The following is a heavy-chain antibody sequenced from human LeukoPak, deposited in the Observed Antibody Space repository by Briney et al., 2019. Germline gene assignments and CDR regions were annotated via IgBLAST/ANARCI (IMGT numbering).Heavy chain of an antibody. CDR2: INHSGST. Sequence: KPSETLSLTCAVYGGSFSGYYWSWIRQPPVKGLEWIGEINHSGSTNYNPSLKSRVTISVDTSKNQFSLKLSSVTAADTAVYYCAREHSSSFFDYWGQGTLVTVSS. CDR1: GGSFSGYY. CDR3: AREHSSSFFDY. D-gene: IGHD6-13*01. V-gene: IGHV4-34*01. J-gene: IGHJ4*02.